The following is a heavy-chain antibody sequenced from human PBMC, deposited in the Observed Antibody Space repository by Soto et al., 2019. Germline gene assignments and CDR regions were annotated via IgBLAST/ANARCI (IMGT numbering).Heavy chain of an antibody. CDR1: GFTFKNYA. V-gene: IGHV3-48*02. CDR2: ISSSASTI. CDR3: ASAPYYYDSSGYRDNTYFDY. Sequence: GGSLRLSCAASGFTFKNYAMNWVRQAPGKGLEWVSYISSSASTIYQADSVKGRFTVSRDSAKNSLYLQMNRLRDEDTAVYYCASAPYYYDSSGYRDNTYFDYWGQGTLVTVYS. J-gene: IGHJ4*02. D-gene: IGHD3-22*01.